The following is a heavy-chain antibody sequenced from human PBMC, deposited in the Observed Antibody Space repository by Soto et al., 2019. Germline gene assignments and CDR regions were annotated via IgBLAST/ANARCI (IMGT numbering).Heavy chain of an antibody. Sequence: ASVKVSCKASGYTFTGYYMHWVRQAPGQGLEWMGWINPNSGGTNYAQKFQGRVTMTRDTSISTAYMELSRLRSDDTAVYYCARDLPAYYGSPYWGQGTQVTVSS. J-gene: IGHJ4*02. CDR1: GYTFTGYY. D-gene: IGHD3-10*01. V-gene: IGHV1-2*02. CDR3: ARDLPAYYGSPY. CDR2: INPNSGGT.